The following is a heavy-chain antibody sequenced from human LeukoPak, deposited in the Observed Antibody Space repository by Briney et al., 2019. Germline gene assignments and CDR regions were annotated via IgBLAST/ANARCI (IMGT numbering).Heavy chain of an antibody. V-gene: IGHV1-46*01. CDR2: INPSGGST. Sequence: ASVKVPCKASGYTFTSYYMHWVRQAPGQGLEWMGIINPSGGSTSYAQKFQGRVTMTRDTSTSTVYMELSSLRSEDTAVYYCARDHGIAVAGTNYYYGMDVWGQGTTVTVSS. CDR1: GYTFTSYY. CDR3: ARDHGIAVAGTNYYYGMDV. D-gene: IGHD6-19*01. J-gene: IGHJ6*02.